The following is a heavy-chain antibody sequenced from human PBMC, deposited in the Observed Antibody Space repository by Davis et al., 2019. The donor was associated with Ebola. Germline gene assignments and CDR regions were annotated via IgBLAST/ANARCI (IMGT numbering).Heavy chain of an antibody. D-gene: IGHD1-26*01. Sequence: MPSETLSLTCTVSGTSISSYYWSWIRQPPGKGLEWIGYIYYSGTTNYNPSLESRVTILVDRSKNQFSLTLSSVTAADTAVYYCARVTIDTTGGGSWFDPWGQGTLVTVSS. CDR3: ARVTIDTTGGGSWFDP. V-gene: IGHV4-59*12. CDR1: GTSISSYY. J-gene: IGHJ5*02. CDR2: IYYSGTT.